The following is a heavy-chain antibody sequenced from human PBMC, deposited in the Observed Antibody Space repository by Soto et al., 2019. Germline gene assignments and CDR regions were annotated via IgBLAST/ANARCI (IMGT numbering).Heavy chain of an antibody. CDR1: GFDVTTNC. V-gene: IGHV3-53*01. CDR2: VCTGGAT. Sequence: GGSLRLSCVGAGFDVTTNCMRWVRQAPGKGLECVSIVCTGGATHYADSVKGRFTISRDRSKNTVHLQMNNVRAEDTAVYYCVRDKRTISGIFPGYWGQGTQVTVSS. J-gene: IGHJ4*02. D-gene: IGHD1-1*01. CDR3: VRDKRTISGIFPGY.